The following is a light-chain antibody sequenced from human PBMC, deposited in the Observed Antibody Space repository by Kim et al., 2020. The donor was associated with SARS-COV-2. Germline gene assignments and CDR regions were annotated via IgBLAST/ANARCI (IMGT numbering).Light chain of an antibody. Sequence: TVTISSTRSSGSVASNYVQWYQQRPGSAPTTVIYEDNQRPSGVPDRFSGSIDSSSNSASLTISGLKTEDEADYYCQSYDSSNQVVFGGGTQLTVL. V-gene: IGLV6-57*03. CDR1: SGSVASNY. J-gene: IGLJ2*01. CDR2: EDN. CDR3: QSYDSSNQVV.